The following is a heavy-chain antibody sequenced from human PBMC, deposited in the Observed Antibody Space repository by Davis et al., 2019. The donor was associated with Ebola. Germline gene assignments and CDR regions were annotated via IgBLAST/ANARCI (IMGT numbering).Heavy chain of an antibody. Sequence: PGGSLRLSCAASGFTFSSYAMSWVRQAPGKGLEWVSAISGSGGSTYYADSVKGRFIISRDNSKNTLYLQMNSLRAEDTAVYYCAKDEKRRRYYDSSGYRGAFDIWGQGTMVTVSS. CDR3: AKDEKRRRYYDSSGYRGAFDI. CDR1: GFTFSSYA. V-gene: IGHV3-23*01. J-gene: IGHJ3*02. D-gene: IGHD3-22*01. CDR2: ISGSGGST.